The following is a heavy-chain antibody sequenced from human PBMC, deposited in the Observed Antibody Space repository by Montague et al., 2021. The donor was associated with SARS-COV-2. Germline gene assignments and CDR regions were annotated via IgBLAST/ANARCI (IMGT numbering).Heavy chain of an antibody. CDR1: GGSFSGYY. Sequence: SETLSLTCAVYGGSFSGYYWSWIRQPPVKGLEWIGEINHSGSTNYNPSLKSRVTISVDTSKNQFSLKLSSVTAADTAVYYCARHARRGILATPSCWFDPWGQGTLVTVSS. D-gene: IGHD5-12*01. CDR3: ARHARRGILATPSCWFDP. CDR2: INHSGST. J-gene: IGHJ5*02. V-gene: IGHV4-34*01.